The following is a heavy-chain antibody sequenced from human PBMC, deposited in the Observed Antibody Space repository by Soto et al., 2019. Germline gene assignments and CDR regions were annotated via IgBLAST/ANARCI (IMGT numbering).Heavy chain of an antibody. V-gene: IGHV3-74*01. CDR1: GFTFSNYW. CDR3: VRDSHGDY. Sequence: VQLVESGGGLVQPGGSLRLSCAGSGFTFSNYWMHWVRQAPGKGLEWVSRIDHDGPTDYADSVRGRFTISRDNAENTLYLHMNSLRPEDTAVYYCVRDSHGDYWGQGTLVIVSS. CDR2: IDHDGPT. J-gene: IGHJ4*02.